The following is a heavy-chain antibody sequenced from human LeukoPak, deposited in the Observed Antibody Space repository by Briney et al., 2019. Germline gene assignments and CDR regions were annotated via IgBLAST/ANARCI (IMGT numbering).Heavy chain of an antibody. CDR1: GFTFSSYW. CDR3: ARDEPLGVGVPGKGGGDY. D-gene: IGHD3-22*01. V-gene: IGHV3-74*01. J-gene: IGHJ4*02. Sequence: PGGSLRLSCAASGFTFSSYWMHWVRQAPGKGLVWVSRINSDGSSTSYADSVKGRFTISRDNAKNTLYLQMNSLRAEDTAVYYWARDEPLGVGVPGKGGGDYWGQGTLVTVSS. CDR2: INSDGSST.